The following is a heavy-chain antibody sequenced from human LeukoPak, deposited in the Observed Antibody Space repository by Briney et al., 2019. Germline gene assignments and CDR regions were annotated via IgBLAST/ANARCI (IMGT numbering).Heavy chain of an antibody. D-gene: IGHD3-9*01. V-gene: IGHV1-8*03. CDR2: MNPKSGYT. CDR3: AKDRNSDISPYFDY. Sequence: GGSLRLSCAASGFTFSSYAMHWVRQATGQGLEWVGWMNPKSGYTGHAQRFQGRVTITRDTSISTVYMELSSLRAEDTALYYCAKDRNSDISPYFDYWAWGPWSPSPQ. J-gene: IGHJ4*02. CDR1: GFTFSSYA.